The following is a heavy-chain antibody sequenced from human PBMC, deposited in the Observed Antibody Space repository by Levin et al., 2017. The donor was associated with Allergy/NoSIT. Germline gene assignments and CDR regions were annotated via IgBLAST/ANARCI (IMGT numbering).Heavy chain of an antibody. Sequence: SETLSLTCTVSGGSVSSRSFWWGWIRQPPGTGLEWIGSVYYSGTTYYSPSLKSRVIISLDTSKNHFSLKLSSVTAADTAVYYCASRSSSSGGYYDYWGQGTLVTVSS. CDR1: GGSVSSRSFW. D-gene: IGHD6-19*01. J-gene: IGHJ4*02. V-gene: IGHV4-39*07. CDR3: ASRSSSSGGYYDY. CDR2: VYYSGTT.